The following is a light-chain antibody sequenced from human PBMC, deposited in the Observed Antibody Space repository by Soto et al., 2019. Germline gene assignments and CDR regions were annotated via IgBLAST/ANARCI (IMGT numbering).Light chain of an antibody. CDR2: DTS. V-gene: IGKV3-11*01. Sequence: EIVLTQSPATLSLSPGESATLSCRASKSISHFLAWYQQKPGQAPRLLIYDTSSRATGIPGRFSGSGSGTDFTLTIDSLEPDDFAVYYCQQRTDWPTFGGGTRV. CDR1: KSISHF. CDR3: QQRTDWPT. J-gene: IGKJ4*01.